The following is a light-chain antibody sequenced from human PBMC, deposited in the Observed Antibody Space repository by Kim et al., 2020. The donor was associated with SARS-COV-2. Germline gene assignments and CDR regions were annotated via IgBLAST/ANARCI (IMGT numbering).Light chain of an antibody. CDR1: QSVSSN. J-gene: IGKJ1*01. V-gene: IGKV3-15*01. CDR2: GAS. Sequence: VTPGERVTLSSRASQSVSSNVAWYQQKPGQAPRLLIYGASTRATGIPARFSGSGSGTEFTLTISSLQSEDFAVYYCQNYNNWLRTFGQGTKVDIK. CDR3: QNYNNWLRT.